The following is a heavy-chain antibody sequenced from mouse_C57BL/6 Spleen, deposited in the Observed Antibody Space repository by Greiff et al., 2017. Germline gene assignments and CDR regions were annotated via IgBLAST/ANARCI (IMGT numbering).Heavy chain of an antibody. CDR3: ARLYYGNYEYFDV. CDR2: ISSGSSTI. D-gene: IGHD2-1*01. V-gene: IGHV5-17*01. J-gene: IGHJ1*03. CDR1: GFTFSDYG. Sequence: EVMLVESGGGLVKPGGSLKLSCAASGFTFSDYGMHWVRQAPEKGLEWVAYISSGSSTIYYADTVKGRFTISRDNAKNTLFLQMTSLRSEDTAMYYCARLYYGNYEYFDVWGTGTTVTVSS.